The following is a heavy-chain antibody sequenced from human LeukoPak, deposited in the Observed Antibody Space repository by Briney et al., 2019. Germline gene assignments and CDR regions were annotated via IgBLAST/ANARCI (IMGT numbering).Heavy chain of an antibody. J-gene: IGHJ4*02. Sequence: PGGSLRLSCAASGFTFSSYSMNWVRQAPGKGLEWVSSISSSSSYIYYADSVKGRFTISRDNAKNTLYLQMNSLRAEDTAVYYCAMFSYVSGTTISWGQGTLVTVSS. CDR2: ISSSSSYI. CDR3: AMFSYVSGTTIS. V-gene: IGHV3-21*01. CDR1: GFTFSSYS. D-gene: IGHD1-20*01.